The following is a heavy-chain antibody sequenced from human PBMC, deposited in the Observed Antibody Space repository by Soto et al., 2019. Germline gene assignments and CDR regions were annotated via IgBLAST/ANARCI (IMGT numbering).Heavy chain of an antibody. CDR1: GFTFDDYA. J-gene: IGHJ6*02. V-gene: IGHV3-9*01. CDR2: ISWNSGSK. Sequence: EVQLVESGGGLVQPGRSLRLSCAASGFTFDDYAMHWVRQAPGKGLEWVSGISWNSGSKDYADSVKGRFTISRDDAKNSLFLQMTSLRPEDTALYYCVREDYGMDVWGQGTTVTVSS. CDR3: VREDYGMDV.